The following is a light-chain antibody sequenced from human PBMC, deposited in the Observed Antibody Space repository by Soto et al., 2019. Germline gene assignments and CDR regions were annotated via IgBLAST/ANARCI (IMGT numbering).Light chain of an antibody. CDR1: QDIAIY. J-gene: IGKJ4*01. CDR3: LQDYNYPLT. V-gene: IGKV1-6*01. CDR2: AAS. Sequence: IQMTQSPSTLPSSVGHRLTITCRASQDIAIYLAWYQQKPGKAPMLLIYAASSLQSGVPSRFSGSGSGTDFTLTISSLQPEDFATYYCLQDYNYPLTFGGGTKVDI.